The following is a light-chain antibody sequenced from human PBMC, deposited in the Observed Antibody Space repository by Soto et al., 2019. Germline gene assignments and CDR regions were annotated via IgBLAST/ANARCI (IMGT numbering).Light chain of an antibody. CDR3: QQYYGTPLT. V-gene: IGKV4-1*01. CDR2: WAS. Sequence: DIVMTQSPDSLAVSLGERATINCKSSQSVLYSSNNKNYLAWYQQKPGQPPKLLIYWASTRESGVPDRISGSGSGTDFTLTISSLQADDVGIYYCQQYYGTPLTFGPGTKVDIK. CDR1: QSVLYSSNNKNY. J-gene: IGKJ3*01.